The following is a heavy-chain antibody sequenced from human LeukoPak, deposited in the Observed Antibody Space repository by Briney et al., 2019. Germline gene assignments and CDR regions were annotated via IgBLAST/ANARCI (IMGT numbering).Heavy chain of an antibody. CDR1: GYTFTSYD. D-gene: IGHD4-23*01. CDR2: MNPNSGNT. V-gene: IGHV1-8*01. Sequence: GASVKVSCKASGYTFTSYDINWVRQATGQGLEWMGWMNPNSGNTGYAQKFQGRVTMTRNTSISTAYMELSSLRSEDTAVYYCERNPANDYGGNDQDYWGQGTLVTVSS. CDR3: ERNPANDYGGNDQDY. J-gene: IGHJ4*02.